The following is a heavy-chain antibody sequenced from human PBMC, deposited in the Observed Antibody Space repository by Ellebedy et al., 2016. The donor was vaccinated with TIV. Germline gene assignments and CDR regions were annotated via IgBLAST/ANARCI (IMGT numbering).Heavy chain of an antibody. Sequence: SETLSLTCTVSGGSISNYYWSWIRQPPGKGLEWIGYIHFRGATDYNPSLRGRATISVDTSKNQLSLKLGSVTAADTAVYYCAVYFYALDVWGRGTTVTVSS. CDR1: GGSISNYY. J-gene: IGHJ6*02. CDR2: IHFRGAT. V-gene: IGHV4-4*09. CDR3: AVYFYALDV.